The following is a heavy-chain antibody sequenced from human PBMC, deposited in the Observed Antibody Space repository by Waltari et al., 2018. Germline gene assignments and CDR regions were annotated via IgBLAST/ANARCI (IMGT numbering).Heavy chain of an antibody. D-gene: IGHD4-17*01. Sequence: QVQLQESSPGLVKPLETLSLTCSVSGGSIRSYYWSWIRQPAGKGLRWIGHIFAGEITKYKPSLKSRVTMTVDTSKNQFSLKLTSVTAADTAVYYCARESGDYSPFDNWGQGALVTVSS. V-gene: IGHV4-4*07. J-gene: IGHJ4*02. CDR3: ARESGDYSPFDN. CDR2: IFAGEIT. CDR1: GGSIRSYY.